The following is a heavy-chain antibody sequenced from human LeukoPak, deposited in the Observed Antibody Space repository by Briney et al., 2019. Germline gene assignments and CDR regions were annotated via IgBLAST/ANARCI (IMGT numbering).Heavy chain of an antibody. CDR2: INPNSGGT. Sequence: GSSVKVSCKASGGTFSSYAISWVRQAPGQGLEWMGWINPNSGGTNYAQKFQGRVTMTRDTSISTAYMELSRLRSDDTAVYYCARVVVRGVDLDAFDIWGQGTMVTVSS. CDR1: GGTFSSYA. D-gene: IGHD3-10*01. J-gene: IGHJ3*02. CDR3: ARVVVRGVDLDAFDI. V-gene: IGHV1-2*02.